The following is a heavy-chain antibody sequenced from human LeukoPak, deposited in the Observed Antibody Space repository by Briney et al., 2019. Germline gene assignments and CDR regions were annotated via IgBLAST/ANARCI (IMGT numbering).Heavy chain of an antibody. Sequence: PGGSLRLSCAASGFTVSSNYMSWVRQAPGKGLEWVAVISYDGSNKYYADSVKGRFTISRDNSKNTLYLQMNSLRAEDTAVYYCARGTHQDLFDYWGQGTLVSVSS. J-gene: IGHJ4*02. CDR2: ISYDGSNK. D-gene: IGHD1-1*01. CDR3: ARGTHQDLFDY. V-gene: IGHV3-30-3*01. CDR1: GFTVSSNY.